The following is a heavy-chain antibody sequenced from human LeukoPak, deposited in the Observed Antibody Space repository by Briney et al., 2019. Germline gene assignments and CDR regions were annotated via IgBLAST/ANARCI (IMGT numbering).Heavy chain of an antibody. CDR3: ARVQLWFRYFDY. Sequence: PGGSLRLSCAASGFTFSSYEMNWVRQAPGKGLEWVSYISSSGSTIYYADSVKGRFTISRDNAKNSLYLQMNSLRAEDTAVYYCARVQLWFRYFDYWGQGTLVTVSS. CDR1: GFTFSSYE. J-gene: IGHJ4*02. V-gene: IGHV3-48*03. D-gene: IGHD5-18*01. CDR2: ISSSGSTI.